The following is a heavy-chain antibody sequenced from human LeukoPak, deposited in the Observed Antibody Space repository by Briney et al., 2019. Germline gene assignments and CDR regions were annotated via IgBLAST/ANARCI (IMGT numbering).Heavy chain of an antibody. D-gene: IGHD2-15*01. CDR3: AREYCSGGTCYAPGY. V-gene: IGHV3-7*03. Sequence: GGSLRLSCAASGFTFSNYWMSWVRQTPGKRLEWVANIDRDGGDKYYVDSVKGRFTLSRDNAKNSLYLQMNSLRAEDTAIHYCAREYCSGGTCYAPGYWGQGTLVTVSS. CDR1: GFTFSNYW. CDR2: IDRDGGDK. J-gene: IGHJ4*02.